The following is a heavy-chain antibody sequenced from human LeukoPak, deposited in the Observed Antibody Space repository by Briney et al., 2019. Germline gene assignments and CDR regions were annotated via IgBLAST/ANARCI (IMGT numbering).Heavy chain of an antibody. J-gene: IGHJ4*02. CDR1: GFTFSSYC. Sequence: GGSLRLSCAASGFTFSSYCMSWVRQAPGKGLEWVANIKQDGSEKYYVDSVKGRFTISRENAKNSLYRQMNSLRAEDTAVYYCAREFSTMVRGVMTRSTFDYWGQGTLVTVSS. CDR3: AREFSTMVRGVMTRSTFDY. V-gene: IGHV3-7*01. CDR2: IKQDGSEK. D-gene: IGHD3-10*01.